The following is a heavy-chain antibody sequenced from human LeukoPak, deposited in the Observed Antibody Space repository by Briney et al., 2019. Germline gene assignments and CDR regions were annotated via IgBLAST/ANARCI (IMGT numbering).Heavy chain of an antibody. CDR2: IIPIFGTA. J-gene: IGHJ3*02. Sequence: SVKVSCKASGGTFSSYAISWVRQAPGRGLEWMGGIIPIFGTANYAQKFQGRVTITADESTSTAYMDLSSLRSEDTAIYYCARSMVQLAVTDGFHIWGQGTTVTVSS. D-gene: IGHD3-10*01. CDR1: GGTFSSYA. CDR3: ARSMVQLAVTDGFHI. V-gene: IGHV1-69*13.